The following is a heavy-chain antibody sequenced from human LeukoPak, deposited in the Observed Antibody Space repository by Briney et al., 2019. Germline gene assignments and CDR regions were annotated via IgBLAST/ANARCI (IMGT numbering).Heavy chain of an antibody. CDR3: ARDRLIVVRLFDY. CDR1: GFTFSNYS. D-gene: IGHD3-22*01. Sequence: PGGSLRLSCAASGFTFSNYSMNWVRQAPGKGLEWVSSISSSSSYIYYADSVKGRFTISRDNAKNSLYLQMKSLRAEDTAVYYCARDRLIVVRLFDYWGQGTLVTVSS. J-gene: IGHJ4*02. CDR2: ISSSSSYI. V-gene: IGHV3-21*01.